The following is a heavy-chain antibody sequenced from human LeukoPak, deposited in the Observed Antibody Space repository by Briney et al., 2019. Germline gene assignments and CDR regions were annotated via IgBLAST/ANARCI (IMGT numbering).Heavy chain of an antibody. V-gene: IGHV1-69*13. Sequence: SVKVSCKASGGSFSSYAISWVRQAPGQGLEWMGGIIPIFGTANYAQKFQGRVTITADESTSTAYMELSSLRSEDTAVYYCARKEITIFGVVIIGNDAFDIWGQGTMVTVSS. CDR1: GGSFSSYA. CDR2: IIPIFGTA. CDR3: ARKEITIFGVVIIGNDAFDI. D-gene: IGHD3-3*01. J-gene: IGHJ3*02.